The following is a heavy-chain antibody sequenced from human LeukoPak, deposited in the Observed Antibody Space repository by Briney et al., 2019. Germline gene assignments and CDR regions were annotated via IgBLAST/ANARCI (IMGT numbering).Heavy chain of an antibody. CDR2: IKRDGLEK. CDR3: AKIRYGTGWYYDY. D-gene: IGHD6-19*01. J-gene: IGHJ4*02. CDR1: TFTFNANW. V-gene: IGHV3-7*01. Sequence: GGSLRLSCVASTFTFNANWMSWVRQAPGEGLEWVATIKRDGLEKYYVDPVKGRFTISRDNAEKSVYLQMNSLRVEDTGVYYCAKIRYGTGWYYDYWGQGTLVTVSS.